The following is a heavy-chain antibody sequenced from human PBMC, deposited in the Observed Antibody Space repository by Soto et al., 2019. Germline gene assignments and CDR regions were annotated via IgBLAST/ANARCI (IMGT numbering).Heavy chain of an antibody. D-gene: IGHD1-1*01. CDR1: GFTFSNYV. J-gene: IGHJ4*02. V-gene: IGHV3-23*01. CDR3: AKEGNRVRGPDY. CDR2: ISGTGGST. Sequence: PGGSLRLSCAASGFTFSNYVLSWVRQAPGKGLEWVSAISGTGGSTYYADSVKGRFTISRDNSKNTLYVQMNSLRVEDTAVYYCAKEGNRVRGPDYSRQGTLVPVSS.